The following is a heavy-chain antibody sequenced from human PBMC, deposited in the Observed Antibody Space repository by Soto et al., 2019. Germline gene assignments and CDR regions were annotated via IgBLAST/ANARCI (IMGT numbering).Heavy chain of an antibody. CDR3: ARGGIAAAGTGYYYYGMDV. D-gene: IGHD6-13*01. CDR1: GFTFSSYW. Sequence: GGSLRLSCAASGFTFSSYWMSWVRQAPGKGLEWVANIKQDGSEKYYVDSVKGRFTIPRDNAKNSLYLQMNSLRAEDTAVYYCARGGIAAAGTGYYYYGMDVWGQGTTVTVSS. J-gene: IGHJ6*02. CDR2: IKQDGSEK. V-gene: IGHV3-7*01.